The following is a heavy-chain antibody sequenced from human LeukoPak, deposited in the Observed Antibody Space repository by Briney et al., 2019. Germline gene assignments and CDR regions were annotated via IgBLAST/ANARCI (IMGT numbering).Heavy chain of an antibody. V-gene: IGHV4-30-4*07. CDR2: IYDSGIA. Sequence: SETLSLTCVVSGDSITSGGYSWSWIRQPPGKGLEWVGYIYDSGIAFYNPSLKSRVTMSVDTSKNQFSLKLSSVTAADTAVYYCARDRVGAPSYSLKSFDPWGQGTLVTVSS. J-gene: IGHJ5*02. CDR1: GDSITSGGYS. CDR3: ARDRVGAPSYSLKSFDP. D-gene: IGHD1-26*01.